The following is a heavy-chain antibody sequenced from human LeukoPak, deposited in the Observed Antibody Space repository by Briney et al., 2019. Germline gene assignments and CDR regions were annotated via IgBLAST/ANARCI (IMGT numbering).Heavy chain of an antibody. D-gene: IGHD6-19*01. V-gene: IGHV1-18*04. Sequence: ASVKVSCTASGYTFTSYGISWVRQAPGQGLEWMGWISAYSGNTNYAQTLKGRVTMTTDTSTNTAYMELSSLRSDDTAVYYCARVRLCLVHEVGDCWGQGTLVTVSS. CDR1: GYTFTSYG. J-gene: IGHJ4*02. CDR3: ARVRLCLVHEVGDC. CDR2: ISAYSGNT.